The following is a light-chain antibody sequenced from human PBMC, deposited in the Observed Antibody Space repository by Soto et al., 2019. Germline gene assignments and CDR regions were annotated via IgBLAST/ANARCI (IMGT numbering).Light chain of an antibody. CDR2: GAS. Sequence: DVQMTQTPPFLSVSGGDRVTANCRSSQDISSYLAWYQQKPGKAPKILIYGASTLQSGVPSRFSGSGSGTEFTLTISSLQPEDFATYYCQQYNSYPITFGQGTRLEIK. CDR3: QQYNSYPIT. CDR1: QDISSY. V-gene: IGKV1-9*01. J-gene: IGKJ5*01.